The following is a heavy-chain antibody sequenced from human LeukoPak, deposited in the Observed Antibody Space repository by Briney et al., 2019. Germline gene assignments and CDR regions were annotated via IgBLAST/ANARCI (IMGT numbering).Heavy chain of an antibody. D-gene: IGHD4-17*01. CDR3: AKDLTTLTLAMDV. Sequence: PGGSLRLSCAASGFTFSSYGMHWVRQAPGKGPEWVAVMSNDGSSKYYADSVKGRFTISRDNLKNTLYLQMNSLRAEDTAVYSCAKDLTTLTLAMDVWGQGTTVTVSS. CDR2: MSNDGSSK. CDR1: GFTFSSYG. J-gene: IGHJ6*02. V-gene: IGHV3-30*18.